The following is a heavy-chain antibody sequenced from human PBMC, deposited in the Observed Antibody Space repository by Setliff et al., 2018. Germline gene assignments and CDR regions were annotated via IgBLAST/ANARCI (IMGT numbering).Heavy chain of an antibody. CDR2: IKNKVDGETT. J-gene: IGHJ3*01. CDR1: GFTFSNAW. D-gene: IGHD3-16*01. CDR3: STVAAYTGRNIGSRGTDAFHL. Sequence: LRLSCSASGFTFSNAWMTWVRQAPGKGLEWVGRIKNKVDGETTDYAAPVKGRFTISRDNSKATLYLQMTSLKIEDTAVYYCSTVAAYTGRNIGSRGTDAFHLWGQGTMVTVSS. V-gene: IGHV3-15*01.